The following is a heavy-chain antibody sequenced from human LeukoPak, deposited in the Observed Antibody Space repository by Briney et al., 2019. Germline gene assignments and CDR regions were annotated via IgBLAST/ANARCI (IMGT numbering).Heavy chain of an antibody. D-gene: IGHD3-22*01. CDR3: ARVAMIVVVTIDY. Sequence: SETLSLTCTVSGGSIRSSYYYWSWIRQPPGKGLEWIGEINHSGSTNYNPSLKSRVTISVDTSKNQFSLKLSSVTAADTAVYYCARVAMIVVVTIDYWGQGTLVTVSS. CDR1: GGSIRSSYYY. CDR2: INHSGST. J-gene: IGHJ4*02. V-gene: IGHV4-39*07.